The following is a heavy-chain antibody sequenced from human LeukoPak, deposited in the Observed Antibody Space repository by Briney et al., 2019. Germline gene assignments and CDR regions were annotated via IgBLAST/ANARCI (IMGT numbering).Heavy chain of an antibody. D-gene: IGHD2-2*01. J-gene: IGHJ6*02. CDR1: GGTFSSYA. Sequence: SVKVSCKASGGTFSSYAISWVRRAPGQGLEWMGGVIPIFGTANYAQKFQGRVTITADESTSTAYMELSSLRSEDTAVYYCARDLGDIVVVPAAIGDYYYYGMDVWGQGTTVTVSS. V-gene: IGHV1-69*13. CDR2: VIPIFGTA. CDR3: ARDLGDIVVVPAAIGDYYYYGMDV.